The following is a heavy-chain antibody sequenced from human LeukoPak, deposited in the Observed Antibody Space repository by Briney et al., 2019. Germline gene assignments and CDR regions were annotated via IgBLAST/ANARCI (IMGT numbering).Heavy chain of an antibody. V-gene: IGHV1-18*01. CDR1: GYTFTNYG. Sequence: ASVKVSCKASGYTFTNYGISWVRQAPGQGLEWMGWISAYNGNTNPAQKLQGRVTMTTDTSTSTAYMELRSLRSDDTAVYYCARNSNYDFWSGRNWFDPWGQGTLVTVSS. D-gene: IGHD3-3*01. J-gene: IGHJ5*02. CDR2: ISAYNGNT. CDR3: ARNSNYDFWSGRNWFDP.